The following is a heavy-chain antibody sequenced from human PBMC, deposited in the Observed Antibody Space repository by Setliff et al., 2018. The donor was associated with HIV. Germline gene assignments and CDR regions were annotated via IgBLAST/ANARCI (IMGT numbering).Heavy chain of an antibody. D-gene: IGHD4-17*01. CDR3: AREDVTTSGLDL. V-gene: IGHV3-74*01. CDR1: GFSFSSHW. Sequence: PGGSLRLSCAGSGFSFSSHWMHWVRQAPGKGLVWVSRINSDRITTAYADSVKGRFTISRDNAKSTLYLQMNSLRVEDTAVYYCAREDVTTSGLDLWGRGTMVTVSS. CDR2: INSDRITT. J-gene: IGHJ3*01.